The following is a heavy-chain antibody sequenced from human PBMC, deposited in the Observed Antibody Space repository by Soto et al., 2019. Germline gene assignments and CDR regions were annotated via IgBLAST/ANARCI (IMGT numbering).Heavy chain of an antibody. CDR2: INSDGSST. CDR3: AREQWLEYFDY. D-gene: IGHD6-19*01. Sequence: VRLSCAASGFTFSTYWMHWVRQAPGKGLVWVSRINSDGSSTNYADSVKGRFTISRDNAKKTLYLQMNSLRAEDTAVYFCAREQWLEYFDYWGHGTLVTVSS. V-gene: IGHV3-74*01. CDR1: GFTFSTYW. J-gene: IGHJ4*01.